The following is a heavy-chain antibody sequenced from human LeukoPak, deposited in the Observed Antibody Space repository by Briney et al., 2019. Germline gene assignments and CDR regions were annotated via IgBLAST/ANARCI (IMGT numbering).Heavy chain of an antibody. CDR2: IYYSGST. J-gene: IGHJ5*02. Sequence: SETLSLTCNVSGGSLSSYYRSWVRQPPGKGLEWIWYIYYSGSTNYNPSLKSRVTISVDTSKNQFSLKLSSVTAADTAVYYCARGRNTVTIPSNWFDPWGQGTLVTVSS. V-gene: IGHV4-59*01. CDR3: ARGRNTVTIPSNWFDP. D-gene: IGHD4-17*01. CDR1: GGSLSSYY.